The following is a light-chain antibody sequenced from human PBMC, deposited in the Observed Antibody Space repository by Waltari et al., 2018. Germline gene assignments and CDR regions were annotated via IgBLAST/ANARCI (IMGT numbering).Light chain of an antibody. V-gene: IGLV1-44*01. CDR3: AVWDESLNELV. CDR1: ETNIAIIH. J-gene: IGLJ2*01. CDR2: SNK. Sequence: SVVTQPPSASGTPGQKIIISCSGSETNIAIIHTHCYQQFPGRAPKLLIYSNKQRASDVPARSVGSRSPTSASLAIGGLESDDEADYYCAVWDESLNELVIGGGTKVTV.